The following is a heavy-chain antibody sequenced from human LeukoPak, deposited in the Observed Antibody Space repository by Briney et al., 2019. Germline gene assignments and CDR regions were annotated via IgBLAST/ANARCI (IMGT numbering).Heavy chain of an antibody. CDR2: INPNSGGT. D-gene: IGHD3-10*01. CDR1: GYTFTGYY. Sequence: ASVKVSCKASGYTFTGYYMHWVRQAPGQGLEWMGWINPNSGGTNYAQKFQGRVTMTRDTSISTAYMELSRLRSDDTAVYYCARVTVRGVIITPWGQGTLVTVSS. J-gene: IGHJ5*02. CDR3: ARVTVRGVIITP. V-gene: IGHV1-2*02.